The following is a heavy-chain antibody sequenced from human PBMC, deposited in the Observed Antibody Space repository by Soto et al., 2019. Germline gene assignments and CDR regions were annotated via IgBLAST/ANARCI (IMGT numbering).Heavy chain of an antibody. CDR3: ARGAEGRYYSDY. Sequence: EVQLVESGGGLVQPGGSLRLSCAASGFTFSSYWIHWVRQAPGKGLVWVSRINGDGRTTNYADSVRGQFAISRDNAKNTVYLQMNSLRAEDTAVYYCARGAEGRYYSDYWGQGTMVTVSS. CDR2: INGDGRTT. J-gene: IGHJ4*02. D-gene: IGHD4-17*01. CDR1: GFTFSSYW. V-gene: IGHV3-74*01.